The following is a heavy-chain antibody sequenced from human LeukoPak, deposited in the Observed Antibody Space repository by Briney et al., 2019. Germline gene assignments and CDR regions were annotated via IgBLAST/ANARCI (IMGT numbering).Heavy chain of an antibody. CDR3: ARGPIAARRGWFDP. V-gene: IGHV1-46*01. J-gene: IGHJ5*02. D-gene: IGHD6-6*01. Sequence: ASVKVSCKASVYTFTSYYMHWVRQAPGQGLEWMGIINPSGGSTSYAQKFQCRVTMTSDTSTTTVYMELSSLRSEDTGVYYCARGPIAARRGWFDPWGQGTLVTVSS. CDR2: INPSGGST. CDR1: VYTFTSYY.